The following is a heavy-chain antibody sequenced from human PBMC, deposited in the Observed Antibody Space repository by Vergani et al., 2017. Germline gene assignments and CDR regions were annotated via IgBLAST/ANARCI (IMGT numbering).Heavy chain of an antibody. D-gene: IGHD3-9*01. V-gene: IGHV1-69*04. CDR3: ARALYFDHLHYFDY. CDR2: IIPILGIA. CDR1: GGTFSSYT. J-gene: IGHJ4*02. Sequence: QVQLVQSGAEVKKPGSSVKVSCKASGGTFSSYTISWVRQAPGQGLEWMGRIIPILGIANYAQKFQGRVTITADKSTSTAYMELRSLRSDDTAVYYCARALYFDHLHYFDYWGQGTLVTVSS.